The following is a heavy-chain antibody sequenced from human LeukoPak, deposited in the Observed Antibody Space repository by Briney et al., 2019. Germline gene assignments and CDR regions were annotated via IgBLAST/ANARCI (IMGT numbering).Heavy chain of an antibody. Sequence: SETLSLTCTVSGGSISGHYWSWIRQPPGKGLEWIGYIYYSGSTNYNPSLKSRVTISVDTSKNQFSLKLSSVTAADTAVYYCARAADYYYYYMDVWGKGTTVTVSS. CDR3: ARAADYYYYYMDV. CDR1: GGSISGHY. V-gene: IGHV4-59*11. J-gene: IGHJ6*03. CDR2: IYYSGST.